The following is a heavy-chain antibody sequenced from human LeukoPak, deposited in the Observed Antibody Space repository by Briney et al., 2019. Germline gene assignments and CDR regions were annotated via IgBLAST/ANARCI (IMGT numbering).Heavy chain of an antibody. Sequence: GGPLRLPLVASGFTFSNYWWHWVRQAPGKGLVWFSRIKSDGSTTTYADSVKGRFTISRDNAKNTLYLELNSLRAEDTAVYYCARASTAVTTRDYFDYWGQGTLVTVSS. CDR3: ARASTAVTTRDYFDY. CDR1: GFTFSNYW. CDR2: IKSDGSTT. V-gene: IGHV3-74*01. D-gene: IGHD4-17*01. J-gene: IGHJ4*02.